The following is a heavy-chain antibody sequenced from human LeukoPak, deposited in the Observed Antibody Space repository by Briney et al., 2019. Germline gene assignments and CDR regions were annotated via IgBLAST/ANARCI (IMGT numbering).Heavy chain of an antibody. CDR1: GYTVTSYA. Sequence: ASVKVCCKASGYTVTSYAMNWVRQAPGQGLEWLGWINTNTGNPTYAQGFTGRFVFSLDTSVSTAYLQISSLKAEDTAVYYCARVRYYDILTGYLPTGDYCGMDVWGQGTTVIVS. CDR3: ARVRYYDILTGYLPTGDYCGMDV. CDR2: INTNTGNP. J-gene: IGHJ6*02. V-gene: IGHV7-4-1*02. D-gene: IGHD3-9*01.